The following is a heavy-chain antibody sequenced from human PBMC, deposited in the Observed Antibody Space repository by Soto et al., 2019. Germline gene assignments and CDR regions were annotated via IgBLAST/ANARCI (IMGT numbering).Heavy chain of an antibody. CDR1: GYTLSDAN. CDR3: VRDLRVGGDY. J-gene: IGHJ4*02. D-gene: IGHD1-26*01. CDR2: FNPRADTT. V-gene: IGHV1-46*01. Sequence: QVQLVQSGAELKKPGASVKVSCKASGYTLSDANINWVRQAPGQGPEWMGIFNPRADTTNYAQKFQGRVTMTRDTSTSTVYMELSSLRSEDTAVYYCVRDLRVGGDYWGQGTLVTVSS.